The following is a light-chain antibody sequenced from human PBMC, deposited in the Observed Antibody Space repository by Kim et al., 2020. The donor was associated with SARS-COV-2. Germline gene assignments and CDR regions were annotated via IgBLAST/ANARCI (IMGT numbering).Light chain of an antibody. CDR1: SSDVGGYNY. CDR2: DVS. CDR3: SSYTSSSTLHYV. Sequence: SITISCTGTSSDVGGYNYVSWYQQHPGKAPKLMIYDVSNRPSGVSNRFSGSKSGNTAYLTISGLQAEDEADYYCSSYTSSSTLHYVFGTGTKVTVL. V-gene: IGLV2-14*03. J-gene: IGLJ1*01.